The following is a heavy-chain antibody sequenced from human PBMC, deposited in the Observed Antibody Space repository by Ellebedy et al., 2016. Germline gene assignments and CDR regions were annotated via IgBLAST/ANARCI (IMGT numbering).Heavy chain of an antibody. CDR2: ISYDGSNK. J-gene: IGHJ4*02. V-gene: IGHV3-30*03. D-gene: IGHD5-18*01. CDR1: GFTFSSYG. CDR3: ARGRQLWLPEYFDF. Sequence: GGSLRLSCAASGFTFSSYGMHWVRQAPGKGLEWVAIISYDGSNKDYADSVKGRFTISRDNSKNTLYLQMNSLRAEDTAVYYCARGRQLWLPEYFDFWGQGTLVTVSS.